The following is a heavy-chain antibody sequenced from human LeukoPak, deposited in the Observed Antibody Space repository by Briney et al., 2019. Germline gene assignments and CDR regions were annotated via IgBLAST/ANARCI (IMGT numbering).Heavy chain of an antibody. V-gene: IGHV4-34*01. Sequence: KSSETLSLTCAVYGGSFSGYYWSWIRQPPGKGLEWIGEINHSGSTNYNPSLKSRVTISVDTSKNQFSLKLSSVTAADTAVYYCARYEGSIFGVVWGQGTLVTVSS. CDR3: ARYEGSIFGVV. D-gene: IGHD3-3*02. CDR2: INHSGST. J-gene: IGHJ4*02. CDR1: GGSFSGYY.